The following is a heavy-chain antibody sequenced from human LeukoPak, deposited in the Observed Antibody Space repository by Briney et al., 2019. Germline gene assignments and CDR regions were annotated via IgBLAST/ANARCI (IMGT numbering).Heavy chain of an antibody. V-gene: IGHV1-8*01. CDR2: MNPNSGNT. CDR3: ARGGTYYDFWSGYLYSSLRTPTKNWFDP. D-gene: IGHD3-3*01. Sequence: ASVKVSCKASGYTFTSYDINWVRQVTGQGLEWMGWMNPNSGNTGYAQKFQGRVTMTRNTSISTAYMELSSLRSEDTAVYYCARGGTYYDFWSGYLYSSLRTPTKNWFDPWGQGTLVTVSS. J-gene: IGHJ5*02. CDR1: GYTFTSYD.